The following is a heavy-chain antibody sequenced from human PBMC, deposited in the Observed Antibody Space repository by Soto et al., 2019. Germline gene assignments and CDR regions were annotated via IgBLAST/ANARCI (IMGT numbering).Heavy chain of an antibody. D-gene: IGHD3-22*01. CDR2: IGTAGDT. CDR1: GFTFSSYD. Sequence: EVQLVESGGGLVQPGGSLRLSCAASGFTFSSYDMHWVRQATGKGLEWVSTIGTAGDTYYPDSVKGRFTISRENAKNSLDLQMNSLRAGDTAVYYGARGRHYDSSLNWFDPWGQGTLVTVSS. J-gene: IGHJ5*02. CDR3: ARGRHYDSSLNWFDP. V-gene: IGHV3-13*04.